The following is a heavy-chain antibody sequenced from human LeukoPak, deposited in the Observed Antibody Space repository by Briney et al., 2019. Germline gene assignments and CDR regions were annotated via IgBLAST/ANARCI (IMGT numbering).Heavy chain of an antibody. CDR2: IYPGDSDT. V-gene: IGHV5-51*01. CDR3: AKNVDTAMAPGFNI. Sequence: GESLKTSCKGSGYSFSSYWIGWLRQMPGKGLEWMGIIYPGDSDTRYSPSFQGQVTISADKSISTAYLQWSSLKASDTAMYYCAKNVDTAMAPGFNIWGQGTMVTVSS. J-gene: IGHJ3*02. CDR1: GYSFSSYW. D-gene: IGHD5-18*01.